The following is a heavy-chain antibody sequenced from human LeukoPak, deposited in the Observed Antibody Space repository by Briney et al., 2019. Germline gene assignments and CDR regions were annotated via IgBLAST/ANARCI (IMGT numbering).Heavy chain of an antibody. J-gene: IGHJ4*02. Sequence: SETLSLTCAVYGGSFSGYYWSWIRQPPGKGLEWIGEINHSGSTNYNPSLKSRVTISVDTSKNQFFLKLSSVTAADTAVYYCARVLLSGSGSYWTFDYWGQGTLVTVSS. CDR2: INHSGST. D-gene: IGHD3-10*01. V-gene: IGHV4-34*01. CDR1: GGSFSGYY. CDR3: ARVLLSGSGSYWTFDY.